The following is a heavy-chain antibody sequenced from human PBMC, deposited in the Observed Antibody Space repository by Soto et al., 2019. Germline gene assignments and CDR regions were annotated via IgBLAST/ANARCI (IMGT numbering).Heavy chain of an antibody. CDR1: GGTFSSYA. Sequence: WASVKVSCKASGGTFSSYAISWVRQAPGQGLEWMGGIIPIFGTANYAQKFQGRVAITADKSTSTAYMELSSLRSEDTAVYYCARGAIAVAGISFFDYWGQGTLVTVSS. CDR3: ARGAIAVAGISFFDY. D-gene: IGHD6-19*01. J-gene: IGHJ4*02. V-gene: IGHV1-69*06. CDR2: IIPIFGTA.